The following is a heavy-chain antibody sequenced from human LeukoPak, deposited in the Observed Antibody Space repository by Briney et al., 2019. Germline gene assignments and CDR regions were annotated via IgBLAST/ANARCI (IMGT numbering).Heavy chain of an antibody. CDR3: AKIAVRQQVWSNYFDY. D-gene: IGHD6-13*01. J-gene: IGHJ4*02. CDR2: ISYDGSNK. Sequence: PGGSLRLSCAASGFTFSSYGMHWVRQAPGKGLEWVAVISYDGSNKYYADSVKGRFTISRDNSKNTLYLQMNSLRAEDTAVYYCAKIAVRQQVWSNYFDYWGQGTLVTVSS. CDR1: GFTFSSYG. V-gene: IGHV3-30*18.